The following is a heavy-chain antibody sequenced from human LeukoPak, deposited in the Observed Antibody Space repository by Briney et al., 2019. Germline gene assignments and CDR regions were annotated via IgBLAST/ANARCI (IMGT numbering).Heavy chain of an antibody. Sequence: GGSLRLSCAASGFTFSLYEMNWVRQAPGKGLEWVSYISSGGTIYYADSVKGRFTISRDNAKNSLYLQMNSLRVEDTAVYYCARGRTGSYYSDHWGQGTLVTVSS. D-gene: IGHD3-10*01. CDR3: ARGRTGSYYSDH. CDR2: ISSGGTI. J-gene: IGHJ4*02. V-gene: IGHV3-48*03. CDR1: GFTFSLYE.